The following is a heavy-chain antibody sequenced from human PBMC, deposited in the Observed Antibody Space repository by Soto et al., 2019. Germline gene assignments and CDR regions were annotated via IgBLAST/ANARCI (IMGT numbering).Heavy chain of an antibody. CDR1: GFSLSTTGVG. J-gene: IGHJ4*02. Sequence: QITLKESGPTLVKPTQTLTLTCTFSGFSLSTTGVGVSWIRQPPGKALEWLALIYWNDDKRYSPSLKSRLTITKDTSKTQVVLTMTNMDPVDTATYYCAHRGGATVGLYYFDYWGQGALVTVSS. V-gene: IGHV2-5*01. CDR3: AHRGGATVGLYYFDY. CDR2: IYWNDDK. D-gene: IGHD3-16*01.